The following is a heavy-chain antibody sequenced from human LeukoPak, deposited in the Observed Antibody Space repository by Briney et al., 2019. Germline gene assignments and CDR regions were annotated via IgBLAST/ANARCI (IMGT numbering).Heavy chain of an antibody. CDR1: GYIFTHYW. J-gene: IGHJ4*02. CDR3: ARQSRDGSKTRGYYFDY. D-gene: IGHD3-10*01. V-gene: IGHV5-51*01. Sequence: GESLKISCQVSGYIFTHYWIGWVRQMPGKVLESMGLISPADSDTTYSPSFQGQVTISADKSISTVYLQWSSLKASDTAMYYCARQSRDGSKTRGYYFDYWGQGTLVTVSS. CDR2: ISPADSDT.